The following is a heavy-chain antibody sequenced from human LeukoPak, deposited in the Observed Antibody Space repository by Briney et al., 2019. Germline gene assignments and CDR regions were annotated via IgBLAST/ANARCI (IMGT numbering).Heavy chain of an antibody. J-gene: IGHJ2*01. CDR1: GYSFTTYW. D-gene: IGHD3-10*01. CDR3: ARLGGDTYYFGSGSYPNWYFDL. Sequence: GESLKISCKASGYSFTTYWIGWVRQMPGKGLECMGIIYPDDSDTTYSPCFQGQVTISADKSFSTAYLQWSSLKASDTAIYYCARLGGDTYYFGSGSYPNWYFDLWGRGTLVTVSS. CDR2: IYPDDSDT. V-gene: IGHV5-51*01.